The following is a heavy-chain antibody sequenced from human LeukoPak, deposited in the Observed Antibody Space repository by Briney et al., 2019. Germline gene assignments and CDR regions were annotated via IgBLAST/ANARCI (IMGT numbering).Heavy chain of an antibody. CDR1: GGSISSSSYY. V-gene: IGHV4-39*02. CDR3: ARDQGGSSGWYNY. J-gene: IGHJ4*02. D-gene: IGHD6-19*01. Sequence: SSETLSLTCTVSGGSISSSSYYWGWIRQPPGKGLEWIGSIYYSGSTYYNPSLKSRVTISVDTSKNQFSLKLSSVTAADTAVYYCARDQGGSSGWYNYWGQGTLVTVSS. CDR2: IYYSGST.